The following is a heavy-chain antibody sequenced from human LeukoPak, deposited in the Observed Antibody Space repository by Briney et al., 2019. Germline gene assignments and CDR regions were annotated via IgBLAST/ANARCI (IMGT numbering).Heavy chain of an antibody. Sequence: RGFLRDWRSVAEFTVGNYSRYWCPQDQGKELEWVSSISSSSSYIYYATSVKGRFTSSRDNAKNSLYLQMNSLRAEDSAVYYCPRDRPLSGYDVPLDYWGQGTLVTVSS. D-gene: IGHD5-12*01. CDR2: ISSSSSYI. CDR3: PRDRPLSGYDVPLDY. V-gene: IGHV3-21*01. CDR1: EFTVGNYS. J-gene: IGHJ4*02.